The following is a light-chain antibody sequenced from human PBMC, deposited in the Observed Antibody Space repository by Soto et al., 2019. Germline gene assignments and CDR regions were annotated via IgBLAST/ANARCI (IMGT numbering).Light chain of an antibody. J-gene: IGKJ4*01. V-gene: IGKV3-20*01. CDR1: QSVRSNY. Sequence: EIVLTQSPGTLSSSSGERATLSCRASQSVRSNYLAWYQQKPGQAPRLLIYGASSRATGIPDRFGGSGSGTDFTLTISRLEPEDFAVYYCQQYGSSPLTFGGGTKVEIK. CDR3: QQYGSSPLT. CDR2: GAS.